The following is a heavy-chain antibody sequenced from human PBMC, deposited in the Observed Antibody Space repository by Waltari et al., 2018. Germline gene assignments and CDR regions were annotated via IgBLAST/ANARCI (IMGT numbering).Heavy chain of an antibody. Sequence: EVQLVESGGGLVQPGGSLRLSCAASGFTFSSYEMNWVRQAPGKGLEWVSYISSSGSTIYYADSVKGRFTISRDNAKNSLYLQMNSLRAEDTAVYYCARDSGGSGWSTFDYWGQGTLVTVSS. CDR1: GFTFSSYE. CDR3: ARDSGGSGWSTFDY. CDR2: ISSSGSTI. V-gene: IGHV3-48*03. D-gene: IGHD6-19*01. J-gene: IGHJ4*02.